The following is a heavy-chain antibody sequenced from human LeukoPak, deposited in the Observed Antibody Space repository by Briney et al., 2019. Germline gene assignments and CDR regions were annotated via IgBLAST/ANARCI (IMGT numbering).Heavy chain of an antibody. CDR3: ARGFAETPYGMDV. CDR1: GFTFSSYA. CDR2: ISGSGGST. Sequence: GGSLRLSCAASGFTFSSYAMSWVRQAPGKGLEWVSAISGSGGSTYYADSVKGRFTISRDNSKNTLYLQMNSLRSDDTAVYYCARGFAETPYGMDVWGQGTTVTVSS. V-gene: IGHV3-23*01. J-gene: IGHJ6*02.